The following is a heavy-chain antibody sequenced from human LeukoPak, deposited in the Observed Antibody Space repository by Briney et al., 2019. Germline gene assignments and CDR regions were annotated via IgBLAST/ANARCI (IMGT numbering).Heavy chain of an antibody. Sequence: PGGSLRLSCAASGFTFDDYAMHWVRQAPGKGREWVSLISGDGGSTYYADSVKGRFTISRDNSKNSLYLQMNSLRTEDTALYYCAKDIFPIVGATHDAFDIWGQGTMVTVSS. D-gene: IGHD1-26*01. J-gene: IGHJ3*02. CDR2: ISGDGGST. V-gene: IGHV3-43*02. CDR1: GFTFDDYA. CDR3: AKDIFPIVGATHDAFDI.